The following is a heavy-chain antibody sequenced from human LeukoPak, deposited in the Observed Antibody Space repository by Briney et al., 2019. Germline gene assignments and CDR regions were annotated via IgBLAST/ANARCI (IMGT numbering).Heavy chain of an antibody. CDR3: ASFGAGYGSGSYYYYGMDV. D-gene: IGHD3-10*01. CDR2: ISAYNGNI. CDR1: GYTFTSYG. Sequence: ASVKVSCKASGYTFTSYGISWVRQAPGQGLEWMGWISAYNGNINYAQKLQGRVTMTTDTSTSTAYMELRSLRSDDTAVYYCASFGAGYGSGSYYYYGMDVWGQGTTVTVSS. V-gene: IGHV1-18*01. J-gene: IGHJ6*02.